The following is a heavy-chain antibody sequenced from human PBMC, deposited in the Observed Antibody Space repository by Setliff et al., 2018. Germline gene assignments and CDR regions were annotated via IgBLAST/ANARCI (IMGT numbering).Heavy chain of an antibody. V-gene: IGHV1-18*01. D-gene: IGHD4-17*01. CDR2: ISPYNSNT. J-gene: IGHJ4*02. CDR1: GYTFFAYG. Sequence: ASVQVSCKASGYTFFAYGINWVRQAPGQGLEWMGWISPYNSNTLYAQKFQGRVTMTTDTSTNTAYMELRSLRSDDTAMYYCARIDYGGNSVYFDYWGQGTLVTVSS. CDR3: ARIDYGGNSVYFDY.